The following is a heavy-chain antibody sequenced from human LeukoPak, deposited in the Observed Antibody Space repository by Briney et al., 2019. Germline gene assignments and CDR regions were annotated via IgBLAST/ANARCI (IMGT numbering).Heavy chain of an antibody. CDR2: ISSDGVTT. V-gene: IGHV3-23*01. CDR1: GLTFSNYA. Sequence: GGSLRLSCAASGLTFSNYAMTWVRQTPGKGLEWVSSISSDGVTTSYADSVKGRFTISRDNSRNTLYLQMNSLRAEDTAIYYCAKYLRAARRIFDYWGQGTQVTVSS. D-gene: IGHD6-13*01. J-gene: IGHJ4*02. CDR3: AKYLRAARRIFDY.